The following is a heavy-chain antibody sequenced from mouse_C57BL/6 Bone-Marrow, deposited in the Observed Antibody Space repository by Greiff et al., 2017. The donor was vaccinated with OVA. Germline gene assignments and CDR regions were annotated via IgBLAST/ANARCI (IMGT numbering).Heavy chain of an antibody. J-gene: IGHJ2*01. Sequence: QVQLQQSGAELVKPGASVKVSCKASGYTFTSYWMHWVKQRPGQGLEWIGRIHPSDSDTNYNQKFKGKATLTVDKSSSIAYMQLSSLTSEDSAVYYCAITANWDESDYWGQGTTLTVSS. V-gene: IGHV1-74*01. CDR3: AITANWDESDY. CDR2: IHPSDSDT. CDR1: GYTFTSYW. D-gene: IGHD4-1*01.